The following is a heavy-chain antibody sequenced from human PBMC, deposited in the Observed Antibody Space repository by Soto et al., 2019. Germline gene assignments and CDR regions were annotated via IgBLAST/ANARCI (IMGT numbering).Heavy chain of an antibody. CDR1: GGSISGGVHS. CDR2: IFDSGST. D-gene: IGHD2-2*01. J-gene: IGHJ6*03. Sequence: SETLSLTCTVSGGSISGGVHSWSWIRQPPGKGLEWIGHIFDSGSTYYNPSLKSRLTISVDTSKNQFSLRLSSVTAADTAVYYCARGRICSSTSCYRGYYYYYYMDVWGKGTTVTVSS. V-gene: IGHV4-30-4*01. CDR3: ARGRICSSTSCYRGYYYYYYMDV.